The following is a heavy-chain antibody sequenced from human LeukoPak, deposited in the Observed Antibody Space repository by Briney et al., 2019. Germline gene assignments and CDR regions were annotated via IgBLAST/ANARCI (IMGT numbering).Heavy chain of an antibody. V-gene: IGHV4-59*01. Sequence: SETLSLTCAVYGGSFSGYYWSWIRQPPGKGLEWIGYIYYSGSTNYNPSLKSRVTISVDTSKNQFSLKLSSVTAADTAVYYCARVRSGRWLVHGQFDYWGQGTLVTVSS. D-gene: IGHD6-19*01. CDR2: IYYSGST. CDR3: ARVRSGRWLVHGQFDY. J-gene: IGHJ4*02. CDR1: GGSFSGYY.